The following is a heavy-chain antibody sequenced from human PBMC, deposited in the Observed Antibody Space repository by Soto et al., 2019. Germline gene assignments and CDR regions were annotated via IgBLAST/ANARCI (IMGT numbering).Heavy chain of an antibody. CDR2: ISGSGGST. Sequence: PGGSLRLSCAASGFTFSSYAMSWVRQAPGKGLEKVSAISGSGGSTYYADSVKGQFTISRDNSKNTLYLQMNSLRAEDKAVYYCAKDLRVPSRPSVADKNYYYYGRDVGGQGTTVTVSS. J-gene: IGHJ6*02. V-gene: IGHV3-23*01. CDR1: GFTFSSYA. CDR3: AKDLRVPSRPSVADKNYYYYGRDV. D-gene: IGHD2-15*01.